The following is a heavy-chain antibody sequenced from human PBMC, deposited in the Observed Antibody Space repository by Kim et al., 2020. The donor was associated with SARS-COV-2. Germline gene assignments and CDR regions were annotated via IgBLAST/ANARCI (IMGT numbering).Heavy chain of an antibody. CDR3: TRDHGGGNGD. Sequence: GGSLRLSCVGYGFTFNQNWMSWVRQAPGKGLEWLAIINQGGSEKHYVHSVEGRFTISRDNARNSLYLEMNNVRAEDTALYYCTRDHGGGNGDWGRGTLVTVSS. D-gene: IGHD2-15*01. CDR2: INQGGSEK. CDR1: GFTFNQNW. J-gene: IGHJ4*02. V-gene: IGHV3-7*03.